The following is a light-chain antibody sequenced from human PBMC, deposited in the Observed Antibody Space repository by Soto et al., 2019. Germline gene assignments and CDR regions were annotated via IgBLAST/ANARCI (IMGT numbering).Light chain of an antibody. V-gene: IGKV3-11*01. Sequence: EIVLTQSPATLSWSPGERATLSCRASQSVNSYLAWYQQKPGQAPRLLIYDASNRATGIPARFSGSGSGTDFTLTISRLEPEDFAVYYCQQRSNWPLTFGGGTMVEIK. CDR2: DAS. J-gene: IGKJ4*01. CDR1: QSVNSY. CDR3: QQRSNWPLT.